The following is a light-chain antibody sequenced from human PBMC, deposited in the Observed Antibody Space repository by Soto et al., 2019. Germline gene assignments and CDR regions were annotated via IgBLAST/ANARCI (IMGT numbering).Light chain of an antibody. J-gene: IGLJ3*02. CDR2: RNN. V-gene: IGLV1-47*01. Sequence: QLVLTQPPSASGTPGQRVTISCSGSSSNIGSNYVYWYQQLPGTAPKLLIYRNNQRPSGVPDRFSGSKSGTSASLAISGLRSEDEADYYCAAWDDSPSAGVFGGGTQLTVL. CDR3: AAWDDSPSAGV. CDR1: SSNIGSNY.